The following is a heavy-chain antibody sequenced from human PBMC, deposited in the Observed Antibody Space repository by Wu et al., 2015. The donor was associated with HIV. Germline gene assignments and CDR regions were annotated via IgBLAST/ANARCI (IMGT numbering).Heavy chain of an antibody. Sequence: VQLLQSGPELKKPGSSLKVSCRASGANFTSSGLNWVRQASGQGFEWMGGIIPAVGPNRAQKFGDRVTITADEVTSTVFMEVRSLTSEDTAIYFCATRQSVTTAMEFFGAYEIWGQGTMVIVS. CDR2: IIPAVGP. D-gene: IGHD4-17*01. CDR3: ATRQSVTTAMEFFGAYEI. V-gene: IGHV1-69*12. CDR1: GANFTSSG. J-gene: IGHJ3*02.